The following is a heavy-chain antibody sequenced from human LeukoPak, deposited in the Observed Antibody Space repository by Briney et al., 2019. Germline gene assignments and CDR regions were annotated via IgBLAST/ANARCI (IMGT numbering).Heavy chain of an antibody. CDR2: ISAYNGNT. D-gene: IGHD3-10*01. J-gene: IGHJ4*02. CDR1: GYTFTSYG. Sequence: GASVKVSCKASGYTFTSYGISWVRQAPGQGLEWMGWISAYNGNTNYAQKLQGRVTMTTDTSTSTAYMELRSLRSDDTAVYYCARVDKPDYYGSGSYKYWGQGTLVTVSS. CDR3: ARVDKPDYYGSGSYKY. V-gene: IGHV1-18*01.